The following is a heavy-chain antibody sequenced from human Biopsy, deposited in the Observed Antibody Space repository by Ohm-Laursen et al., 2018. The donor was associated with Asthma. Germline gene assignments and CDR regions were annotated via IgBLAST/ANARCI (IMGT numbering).Heavy chain of an antibody. J-gene: IGHJ4*02. CDR1: GFTFSSYG. V-gene: IGHV3-30*03. Sequence: SLRLSRAASGFTFSSYGMHWVRQAPGKGLEWVAVISYDGSNKYYADSVKGRFTISRGNSKNTLYLQMNSLRAEDTAVYYCASQSSGPDFWSGYYYFDYWGQGTLVTVSS. CDR3: ASQSSGPDFWSGYYYFDY. CDR2: ISYDGSNK. D-gene: IGHD3-3*01.